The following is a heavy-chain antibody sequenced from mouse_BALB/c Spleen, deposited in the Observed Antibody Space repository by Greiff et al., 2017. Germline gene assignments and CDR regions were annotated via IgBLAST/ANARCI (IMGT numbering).Heavy chain of an antibody. V-gene: IGHV1S135*01. Sequence: EVQLQQSGPELGKPGASVKISCKASGYSFTGYNMYWVKQSHRKSLEWIGYIDPYNGGTSYNQKSKGKATLTVDKSSSTAYMHLNSLTSEDSAIYYCARSGYGNYAMDYWGQGTSVTVSS. D-gene: IGHD2-10*02. CDR1: GYSFTGYN. CDR3: ARSGYGNYAMDY. CDR2: IDPYNGGT. J-gene: IGHJ4*01.